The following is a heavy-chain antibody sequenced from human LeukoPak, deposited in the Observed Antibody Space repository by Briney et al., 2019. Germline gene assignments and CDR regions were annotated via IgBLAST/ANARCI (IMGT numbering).Heavy chain of an antibody. Sequence: GGSLRLSCAAYGFALSTYWMNWIRQAPGKGLEWVANIKQDGSEKYYLDSVKGRFTISRDNAKSLLYLHMSSLRAEDTAVHYCAKPITITGATDGFDIWGQGAKVIVSS. V-gene: IGHV3-7*01. CDR1: GFALSTYW. CDR2: IKQDGSEK. J-gene: IGHJ3*02. D-gene: IGHD5-12*01. CDR3: AKPITITGATDGFDI.